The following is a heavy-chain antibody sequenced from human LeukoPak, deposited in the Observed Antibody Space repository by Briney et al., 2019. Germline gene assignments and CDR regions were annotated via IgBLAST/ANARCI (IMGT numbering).Heavy chain of an antibody. Sequence: KSSETLSLTCTVSGGSISSGSYYWSWIRQPAGKGLEWIGRIFITGSTNYNPSLKSRVTMSVDTSKNQFSLKVSSVTAADTAVYYCARDLTHYDILTGYNEFVGGWFDPWGQGTLVTVSS. CDR3: ARDLTHYDILTGYNEFVGGWFDP. J-gene: IGHJ5*02. V-gene: IGHV4-61*02. D-gene: IGHD3-9*01. CDR1: GGSISSGSYY. CDR2: IFITGST.